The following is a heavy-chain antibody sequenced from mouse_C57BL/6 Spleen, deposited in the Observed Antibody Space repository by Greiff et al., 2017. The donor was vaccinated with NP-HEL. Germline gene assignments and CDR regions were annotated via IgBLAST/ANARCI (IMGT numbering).Heavy chain of an antibody. Sequence: DVKLVESGGGLVQSGRSLRLSCATSGFTFSDFYMEWVRQAPGKGLEWIAASRNKANDYTTEYSASVKGRFIVSRDTSQSILYLQMNALRAEDTAIYYCARDRGWYCDVWGTGTTVTVSS. CDR1: GFTFSDFY. V-gene: IGHV7-1*01. J-gene: IGHJ1*03. CDR2: SRNKANDYTT. CDR3: ARDRGWYCDV.